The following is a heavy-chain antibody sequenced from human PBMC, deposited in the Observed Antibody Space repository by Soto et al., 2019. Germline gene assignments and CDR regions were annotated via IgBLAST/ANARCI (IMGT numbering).Heavy chain of an antibody. CDR3: AGLRVATYYYYGMDV. D-gene: IGHD5-12*01. Sequence: PGGSLRLSCAASGFTFSSYAMSWVRQAPGKGLEWVSLISGSGDSTYYADSVKGRFTISRDNSKNTLYLQMNSLRAEDTAVYYCAGLRVATYYYYGMDVWGQGTTVTVSS. V-gene: IGHV3-23*01. J-gene: IGHJ6*02. CDR1: GFTFSSYA. CDR2: ISGSGDST.